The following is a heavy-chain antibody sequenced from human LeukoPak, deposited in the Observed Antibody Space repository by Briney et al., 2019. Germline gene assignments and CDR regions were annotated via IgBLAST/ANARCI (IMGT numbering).Heavy chain of an antibody. Sequence: GGSLRLSCAASGFTFSSYAMSWVRQAPGKGLEWVSVIHTAGRTYYADSVKGRFTISRDNSKNTVYLQMQSLRADDTAVYYCARGVTQTGYAPDYWGQGTLVTVSS. CDR2: IHTAGRT. CDR1: GFTFSSYA. V-gene: IGHV3-53*01. CDR3: ARGVTQTGYAPDY. J-gene: IGHJ4*02. D-gene: IGHD2-2*01.